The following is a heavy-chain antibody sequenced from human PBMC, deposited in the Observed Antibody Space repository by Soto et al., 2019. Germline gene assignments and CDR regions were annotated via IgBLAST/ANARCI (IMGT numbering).Heavy chain of an antibody. Sequence: QVQLAQSGAEVKKPGASVKVSCKASGYTFTRYQMHWVRQAPGQGLEWMGIINPSGGTTNYAQKFQGRVTMTRDTSTSTVYMELSSLRSEDTAVYYCARDWGYCSNSICNGVFDHWGQGTLVTVSS. CDR2: INPSGGTT. V-gene: IGHV1-46*01. CDR3: ARDWGYCSNSICNGVFDH. J-gene: IGHJ4*02. D-gene: IGHD2-2*01. CDR1: GYTFTRYQ.